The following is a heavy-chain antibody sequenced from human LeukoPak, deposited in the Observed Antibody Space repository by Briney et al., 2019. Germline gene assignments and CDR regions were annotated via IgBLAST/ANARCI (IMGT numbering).Heavy chain of an antibody. CDR3: AREEVVVPATHYHGMGV. Sequence: PSQTLSLTCAISGDRLSSNSAAWNWIRQSPSRGLEWLGRTYYRSKWYNDCAGSVKSRIIINADTSKNHFSLQLKSVTPEDTAVYFCAREEVVVPATHYHGMGVWGQGTTVTVSS. D-gene: IGHD2-15*01. CDR2: TYYRSKWYN. J-gene: IGHJ6*02. CDR1: GDRLSSNSAA. V-gene: IGHV6-1*01.